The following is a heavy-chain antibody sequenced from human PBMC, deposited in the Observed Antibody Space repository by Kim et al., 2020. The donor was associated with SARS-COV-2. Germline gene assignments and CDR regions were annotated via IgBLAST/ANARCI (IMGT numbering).Heavy chain of an antibody. J-gene: IGHJ4*02. D-gene: IGHD1-26*01. V-gene: IGHV1-46*01. Sequence: ASVKVSCKASGYTFTSYYMHWVRQAPGQGLEWMGIINPSGGSTSYAQKFQGRVTMTRDTSTSTVYMELSSLRSEDTAVYYCARGDVLWELRNTSTHYFDYWGQGTLVTVSS. CDR2: INPSGGST. CDR3: ARGDVLWELRNTSTHYFDY. CDR1: GYTFTSYY.